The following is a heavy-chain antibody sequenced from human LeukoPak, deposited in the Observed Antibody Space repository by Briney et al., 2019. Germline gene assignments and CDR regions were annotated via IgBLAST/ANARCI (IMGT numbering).Heavy chain of an antibody. CDR3: ARLATAGYLNY. V-gene: IGHV4-59*08. Sequence: SETLSLTCTVSGGSISSYYWSWIRQPPGKGLEWIGYIYYSGSTKYNPSLKSRVTVSVDTSKNQFSLKLSSVTAADTAVYYCARLATAGYLNYWGQGTLVTVSS. CDR1: GGSISSYY. CDR2: IYYSGST. J-gene: IGHJ4*02. D-gene: IGHD6-19*01.